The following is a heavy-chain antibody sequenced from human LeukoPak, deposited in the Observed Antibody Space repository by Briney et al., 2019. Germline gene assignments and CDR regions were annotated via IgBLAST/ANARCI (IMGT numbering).Heavy chain of an antibody. CDR1: GFTFSSYG. V-gene: IGHV3-30*03. CDR2: ISYDGSNK. Sequence: PGRSLRLSCAASGFTFSSYGMHWVRQAPGKGLEWVAVISYDGSNKYYADSVKGRFTISRDNSKNTLYLQMNSLRAEDTAVYYCARTIVVVTAHLDAFDIWGQGTMVTVSS. CDR3: ARTIVVVTAHLDAFDI. J-gene: IGHJ3*02. D-gene: IGHD2-21*02.